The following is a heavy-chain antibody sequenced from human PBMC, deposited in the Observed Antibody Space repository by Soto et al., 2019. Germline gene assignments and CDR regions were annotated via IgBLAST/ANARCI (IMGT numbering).Heavy chain of an antibody. Sequence: QVQLVQSGAEVKKPGASVKVSCKASVYTFTSYDLNWVRQATGQGLEWMGWMNPNSGNTGYAQKFQGRVTMTRNTSIRTAYMERSSLRSEDTDVYYCARERETRGFAPWGQGTLVTVSS. CDR3: ARERETRGFAP. J-gene: IGHJ5*02. CDR2: MNPNSGNT. D-gene: IGHD1-26*01. V-gene: IGHV1-8*01. CDR1: VYTFTSYD.